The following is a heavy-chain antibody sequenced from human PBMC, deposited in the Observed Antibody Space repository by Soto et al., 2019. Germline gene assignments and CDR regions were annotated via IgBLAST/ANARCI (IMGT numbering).Heavy chain of an antibody. D-gene: IGHD6-6*01. J-gene: IGHJ4*02. CDR2: INHSGST. CDR3: ARTSRFEY. Sequence: QVQLQQWGAGLLKPSETLSLTCAVYGGSFSAYYWSWIRQPPGKGLEWIGEINHSGSTNYNPSLKSRVTISVDTSKSQFSLKLSSVTAADTAVYYCARTSRFEYWGQGTLVTVSS. CDR1: GGSFSAYY. V-gene: IGHV4-34*01.